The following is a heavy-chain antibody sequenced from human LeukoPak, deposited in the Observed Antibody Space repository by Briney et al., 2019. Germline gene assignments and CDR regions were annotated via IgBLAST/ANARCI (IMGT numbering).Heavy chain of an antibody. V-gene: IGHV1-18*01. CDR2: ISGYNANA. J-gene: IGHJ5*02. CDR1: GYSFTNYG. D-gene: IGHD2-2*01. Sequence: ASVKVSCKASGYSFTNYGITWIREAPGQGPEWLGWISGYNANAHYAQNVQGRVTLTTDTSTNTAYMELRGLTSDETAMYYCARVGRGCSSIRCYWEDWFAPWGQGTLVIVSS. CDR3: ARVGRGCSSIRCYWEDWFAP.